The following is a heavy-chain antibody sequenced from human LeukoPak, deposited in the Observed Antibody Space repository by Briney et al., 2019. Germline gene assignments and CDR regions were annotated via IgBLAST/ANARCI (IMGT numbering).Heavy chain of an antibody. CDR2: IYYSGNT. CDR3: ARTVVVTATVDL. Sequence: SETLSLTCTVSGGSISRSRYYWGWIRQPPGKGLEYSGYIYYSGNTYYNPSLKSRVSLSVDTSKKQFSLKLSSVTAADTAVYFCARTVVVTATVDLWGQGTLVTVSS. D-gene: IGHD1-20*01. CDR1: GGSISRSRYY. J-gene: IGHJ5*02. V-gene: IGHV4-39*07.